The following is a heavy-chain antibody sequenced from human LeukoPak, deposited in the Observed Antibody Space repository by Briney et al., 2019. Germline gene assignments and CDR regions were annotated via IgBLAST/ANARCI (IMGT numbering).Heavy chain of an antibody. J-gene: IGHJ5*02. CDR2: IYNSWSS. CDR1: GGSVSSNY. CDR3: ARSRGSAGGFDP. D-gene: IGHD3-16*01. V-gene: IGHV4-59*02. Sequence: SDTLSLTCSVSGGSVSSNYWSWIRRPPGKGREGMGYIYNSWSSNYNPSLTSRATISVDTSKNLLSLKLSSVTAADTAVYYCARSRGSAGGFDPWGQGTLVTVSS.